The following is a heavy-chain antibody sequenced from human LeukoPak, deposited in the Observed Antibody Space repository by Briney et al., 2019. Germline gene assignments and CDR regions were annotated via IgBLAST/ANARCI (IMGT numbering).Heavy chain of an antibody. J-gene: IGHJ5*02. V-gene: IGHV3-23*01. CDR2: ISGSGGST. D-gene: IGHD3-3*01. CDR1: GFTFSSYA. Sequence: PGRSLRLSCAASGFTFSSYAMSWVRQAPGKGLEWVSAISGSGGSTYYADSVKGRFTISRDNSKNTLYLQMNSLRAEDTAVYYCAKSAYYDFWSGYPWFDPWGQGTLVTVSS. CDR3: AKSAYYDFWSGYPWFDP.